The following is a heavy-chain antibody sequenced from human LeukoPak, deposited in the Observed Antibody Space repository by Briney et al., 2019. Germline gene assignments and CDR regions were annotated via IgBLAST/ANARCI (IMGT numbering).Heavy chain of an antibody. J-gene: IGHJ3*02. Sequence: PSETLSLTCTVSGGSISSYYWSWIRQPAGKGLEWIGRIYTSGSTNYNPSLKSRVTMSVDTSKNQFSLKLSSVTAADTAVYYCARGVAAAVYDAFDIWGQGTMVTVSS. CDR1: GGSISSYY. V-gene: IGHV4-4*07. D-gene: IGHD6-13*01. CDR2: IYTSGST. CDR3: ARGVAAAVYDAFDI.